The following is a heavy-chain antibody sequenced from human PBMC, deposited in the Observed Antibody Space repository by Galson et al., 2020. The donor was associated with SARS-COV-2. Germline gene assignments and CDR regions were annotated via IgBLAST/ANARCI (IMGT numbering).Heavy chain of an antibody. CDR2: VYPSGTT. CDR1: GYSVSTTNY. V-gene: IGHV4-38-2*02. Sequence: SETLSLTCTVSGYSVSTTNYWGWVRQPPGRGLEWIGSVYPSGTTYYNPSLKSRVTISVDTSKNQFSLRLDSVTAADTALYYCARQGVNMIVLGTVPGWYFDLWGRGTLVTVFS. D-gene: IGHD3-22*01. CDR3: ARQGVNMIVLGTVPGWYFDL. J-gene: IGHJ2*01.